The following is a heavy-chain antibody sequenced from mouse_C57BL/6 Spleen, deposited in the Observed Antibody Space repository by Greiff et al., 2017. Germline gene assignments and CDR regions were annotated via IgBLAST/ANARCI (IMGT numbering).Heavy chain of an antibody. J-gene: IGHJ2*01. D-gene: IGHD2-12*01. Sequence: QVQLQQSGAELVKPGASVKMSCKASGYTFTSYWITWVKQRPGQGLEWIGEIYPGSGSTNYNEKFKSKATLTADTSSSTAYMQLSSLTSEDSAVYYCEKDYSFDYWGQGTTLTVSS. CDR2: IYPGSGST. CDR1: GYTFTSYW. V-gene: IGHV1-55*01. CDR3: EKDYSFDY.